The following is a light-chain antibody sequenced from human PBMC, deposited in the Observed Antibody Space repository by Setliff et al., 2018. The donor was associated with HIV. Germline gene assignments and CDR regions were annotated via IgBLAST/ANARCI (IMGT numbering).Light chain of an antibody. Sequence: QSALTQPGSVSGSPGQSITISCTGTSSDVGGYNYVSWYQQHPGKAPNVVIYDVTNRPSGISNRFSGSKSGNMASLTISGLQAEDEAVYYCQSYDNILSGDVFGPGTKVTVL. CDR2: DVT. CDR3: QSYDNILSGDV. J-gene: IGLJ1*01. V-gene: IGLV2-14*03. CDR1: SSDVGGYNY.